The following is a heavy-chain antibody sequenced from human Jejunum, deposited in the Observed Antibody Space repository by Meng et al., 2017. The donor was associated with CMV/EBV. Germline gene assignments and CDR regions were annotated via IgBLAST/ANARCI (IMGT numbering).Heavy chain of an antibody. D-gene: IGHD3/OR15-3a*01. CDR2: IRCPGTSHGTTK. CDR1: GFSFSNSG. V-gene: IGHV3-30*02. J-gene: IGHJ1*01. CDR3: GKERTGYYIQN. Sequence: QVQLVESGGGVVQPGGSLRLSCEASGFSFSNSGMHWVRQTPGKGLEWVAFIRCPGTSHGTTKYYAGSVEGRFTISRDDSKNTLYLQMNSLRAEDTAVYYCGKERTGYYIQNWGQGTLVTVAS.